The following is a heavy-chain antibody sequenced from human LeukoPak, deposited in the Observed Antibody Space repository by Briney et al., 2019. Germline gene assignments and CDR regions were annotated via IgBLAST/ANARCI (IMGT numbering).Heavy chain of an antibody. CDR3: ARVLLWFGELTLADY. Sequence: ASVKVSCKASGYTFTSYGISWVRQAPGQGLEWMGWISAYNGNTNYAQKLQGRVTMTTDTSTSTAYMELRSLRSDDTAVYYCARVLLWFGELTLADYWGQGTLVTVSS. CDR1: GYTFTSYG. D-gene: IGHD3-10*01. J-gene: IGHJ4*02. V-gene: IGHV1-18*01. CDR2: ISAYNGNT.